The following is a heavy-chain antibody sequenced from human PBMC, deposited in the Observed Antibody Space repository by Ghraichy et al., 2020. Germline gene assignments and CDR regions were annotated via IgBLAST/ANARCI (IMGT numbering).Heavy chain of an antibody. CDR3: ARHPHIVGATFNYYYYMDV. CDR2: IYYSGST. D-gene: IGHD1-26*01. V-gene: IGHV4-39*01. Sequence: SETLSLTCTVSGGSISSSSYYWGWIRQPPGKGLEWIGSIYYSGSTYYNPSLKSRVTISVDTSKNQFSLKLSSVTAADTAVYYCARHPHIVGATFNYYYYMDVWGKGTTVTVSS. J-gene: IGHJ6*03. CDR1: GGSISSSSYY.